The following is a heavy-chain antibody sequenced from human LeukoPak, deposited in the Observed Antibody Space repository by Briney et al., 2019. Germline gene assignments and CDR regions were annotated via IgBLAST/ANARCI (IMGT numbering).Heavy chain of an antibody. D-gene: IGHD3-3*01. CDR2: ISYDGSNK. Sequence: PGRSLRLSCAASGFTFSSYGMHWVRQAPGKGLEWVAVISYDGSNKYYADSVKGRFTISGDNSKNTLYLQMNSLRAEDTAVYYCARDRSPKADYDRYYYGMDVWGQGTTVTVSS. J-gene: IGHJ6*02. CDR1: GFTFSSYG. CDR3: ARDRSPKADYDRYYYGMDV. V-gene: IGHV3-30*03.